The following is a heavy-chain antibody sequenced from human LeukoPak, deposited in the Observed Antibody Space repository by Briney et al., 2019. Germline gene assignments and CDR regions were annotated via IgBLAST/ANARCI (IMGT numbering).Heavy chain of an antibody. CDR2: IRSTGDT. CDR3: ARDAGNSGYGCDL. V-gene: IGHV3-48*01. CDR1: GFIFSQYS. J-gene: IGHJ5*02. D-gene: IGHD5-12*01. Sequence: GGSLRLSCAASGFIFSQYSINWVRQAPGKGLEWVSHIRSTGDTFYADSVKGRFTISKDNARNSLYLQMNSLRAEDTAMYYCARDAGNSGYGCDLWGQGTLVTVSS.